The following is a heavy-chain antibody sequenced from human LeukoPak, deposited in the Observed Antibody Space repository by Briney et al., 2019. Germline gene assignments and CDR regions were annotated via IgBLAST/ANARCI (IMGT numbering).Heavy chain of an antibody. J-gene: IGHJ3*02. Sequence: GASVKVSCKASGYTFTGYYMHWVRQAPGQGLEWMGWINPNSGGTNYAQKFQGRVTMTRDTSISTAYMELSRLRSDDTAVYYCARKLDSGSYDAFDIWGQGTMVTVSS. CDR3: ARKLDSGSYDAFDI. V-gene: IGHV1-2*02. CDR1: GYTFTGYY. D-gene: IGHD1-26*01. CDR2: INPNSGGT.